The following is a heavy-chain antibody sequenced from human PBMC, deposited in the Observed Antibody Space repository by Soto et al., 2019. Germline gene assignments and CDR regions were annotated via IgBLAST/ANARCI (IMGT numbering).Heavy chain of an antibody. CDR2: INHSGST. CDR3: ARGLGHYGDYYFDY. J-gene: IGHJ4*02. V-gene: IGHV4-34*01. D-gene: IGHD4-17*01. Sequence: SETLSLTCAVYGGSFSGYYWSWIRQPPGKGLEWIGEINHSGSTNYNPSLKSRVTISVDTSKNQFSLKLSSVTAADTAVYHCARGLGHYGDYYFDYWGQGTLVTVSS. CDR1: GGSFSGYY.